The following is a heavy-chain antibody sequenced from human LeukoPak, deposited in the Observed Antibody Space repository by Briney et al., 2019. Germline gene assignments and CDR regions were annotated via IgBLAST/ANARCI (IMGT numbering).Heavy chain of an antibody. CDR3: ASVSAVANFDP. V-gene: IGHV4-59*01. D-gene: IGHD6-19*01. CDR2: IYYSGST. Sequence: SGTLCLTCTVSGGSISSYYWSWIRQPPGKGLEWIGDIYYSGSTNYNPSLKSRVIMSVDASKNQFSLKLSSVTAAATAVYYSASVSAVANFDPWGHRTLVTASS. CDR1: GGSISSYY. J-gene: IGHJ5*02.